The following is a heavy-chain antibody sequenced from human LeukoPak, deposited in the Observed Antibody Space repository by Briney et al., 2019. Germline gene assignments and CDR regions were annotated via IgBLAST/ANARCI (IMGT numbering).Heavy chain of an antibody. CDR2: IKQDGSEK. J-gene: IGHJ4*02. Sequence: QPGGSLRLSCAASGFTFSSYWMSWVRQAPGKWLEWVANIKQDGSEKYYVDSVKGRFTISRDNAKNSLYLQMNSLRAEDTAVYYCASACSSASCYSRGGYWGQGTLVTVSS. CDR1: GFTFSSYW. V-gene: IGHV3-7*01. CDR3: ASACSSASCYSRGGY. D-gene: IGHD2-2*01.